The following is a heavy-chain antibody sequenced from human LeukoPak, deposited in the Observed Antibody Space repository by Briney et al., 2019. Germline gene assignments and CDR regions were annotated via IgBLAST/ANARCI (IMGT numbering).Heavy chain of an antibody. CDR3: ARSPGIAAAGLDY. D-gene: IGHD6-13*01. J-gene: IGHJ4*02. CDR2: IIPIFGTA. Sequence: ASVKVSYMASGYTFTSYYIHWVRQAPGQGLEWMGGIIPIFGTANYAQKFQGRVTITADESTSTAYMELSSLRSEDTAVYYCARSPGIAAAGLDYWGQGTLVTVSS. CDR1: GYTFTSYY. V-gene: IGHV1-69*13.